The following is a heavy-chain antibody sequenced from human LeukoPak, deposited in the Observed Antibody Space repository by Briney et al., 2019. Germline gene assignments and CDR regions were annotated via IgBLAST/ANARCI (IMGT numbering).Heavy chain of an antibody. Sequence: SETLSLTCTVSGGSISSGGYYWSWIRQHPGKGLEWIGYIYYSGSTYYNPSLKSRVTISVDTSKNQFSLKLSSVTAADTAVYYCARDDSRAYYYYGMDVWGQGTTVTVSS. CDR1: GGSISSGGYY. CDR3: ARDDSRAYYYYGMDV. CDR2: IYYSGST. V-gene: IGHV4-31*03. D-gene: IGHD3-22*01. J-gene: IGHJ6*02.